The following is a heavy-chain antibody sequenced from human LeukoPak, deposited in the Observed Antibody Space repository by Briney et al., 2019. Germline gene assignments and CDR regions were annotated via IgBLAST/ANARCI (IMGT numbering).Heavy chain of an antibody. Sequence: PSQTLSLTCAVSGGSISSGGYSWSWIRQPPGKGLEWIGYIYHSGSTYYNPSLKSRVTISVDTSKNQFSLKLSSVTAADTAVYYCASSLTLYYYYGMDVWGQGTTVTVSS. J-gene: IGHJ6*02. CDR2: IYHSGST. V-gene: IGHV4-30-2*01. CDR3: ASSLTLYYYYGMDV. CDR1: GGSISSGGYS.